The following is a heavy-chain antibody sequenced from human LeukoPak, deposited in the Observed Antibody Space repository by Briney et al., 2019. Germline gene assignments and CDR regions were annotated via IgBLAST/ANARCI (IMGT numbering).Heavy chain of an antibody. D-gene: IGHD3-10*01. CDR3: ANVGDYYGSGSYPNRAFDI. J-gene: IGHJ3*02. V-gene: IGHV3-23*01. Sequence: GGSLRLSCAASGFTFSSYAMSWVRQAPGKGLEWVSAISGSGGSTYYADSVKGRFTISRDNSKNTLYLQMNSLRAEDTAVYYCANVGDYYGSGSYPNRAFDIWGQGTMVTVSS. CDR1: GFTFSSYA. CDR2: ISGSGGST.